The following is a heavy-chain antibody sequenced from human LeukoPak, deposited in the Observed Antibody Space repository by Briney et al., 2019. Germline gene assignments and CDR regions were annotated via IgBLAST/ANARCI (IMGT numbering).Heavy chain of an antibody. CDR1: GYTFTGYY. D-gene: IGHD3-3*01. CDR2: INPNSGGT. J-gene: IGHJ3*02. Sequence: ASVKVSCKASGYTFTGYYMHWVRQAPGQGLEWMGWINPNSGGTNYAQKFQGRVTMTRDTSISTAYMELSRLRSDDTAVYYCVRAFWSGYPDAFDIWGQGTMVTVSS. CDR3: VRAFWSGYPDAFDI. V-gene: IGHV1-2*02.